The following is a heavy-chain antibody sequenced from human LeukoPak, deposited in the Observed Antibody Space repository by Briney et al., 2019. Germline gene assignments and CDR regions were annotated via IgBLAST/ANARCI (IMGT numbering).Heavy chain of an antibody. CDR2: TYYRSKWYY. Sequence: SQTLSLTCDISGDTVSSNSAAWNWIRQSPSRGLEWLGRTYYRSKWYYDYAVSVKSRITISPDTSKNQFSLQLNSVTADDTAVYYCARGFALDFWGQGTMVTVSS. CDR1: GDTVSSNSAA. J-gene: IGHJ3*01. V-gene: IGHV6-1*01. CDR3: ARGFALDF.